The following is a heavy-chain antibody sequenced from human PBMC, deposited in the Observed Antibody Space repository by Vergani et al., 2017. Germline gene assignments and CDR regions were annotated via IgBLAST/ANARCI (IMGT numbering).Heavy chain of an antibody. CDR1: GGSISSGNYY. V-gene: IGHV2-26*01. CDR2: IFSNDEK. Sequence: QESGPGLVKPSQTLSLTCTVSGGSISSGNYYWSWIRQHPGKGLEWLAHIFSNDEKSYSTSLKSSLTISKDTSKSQVVLTMTNMDPVDPATYYCARIRGIAAAEYFDYWGQGTLVTVSS. D-gene: IGHD6-13*01. J-gene: IGHJ4*02. CDR3: ARIRGIAAAEYFDY.